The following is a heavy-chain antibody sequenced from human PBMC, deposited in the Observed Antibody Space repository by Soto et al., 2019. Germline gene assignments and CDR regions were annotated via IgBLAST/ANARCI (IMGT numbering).Heavy chain of an antibody. D-gene: IGHD3-16*01. Sequence: GGSLRLSCVASGITFNSSAMSWVRQAPGKGLEWVSAISSDSSRTYYADSVRGRFTISRDNSKNTEYLQMSSLRVEDTAVYYCAKRGITPLGVVDLWGQGTLVTVSS. CDR1: GITFNSSA. V-gene: IGHV3-23*01. CDR3: AKRGITPLGVVDL. CDR2: ISSDSSRT. J-gene: IGHJ5*02.